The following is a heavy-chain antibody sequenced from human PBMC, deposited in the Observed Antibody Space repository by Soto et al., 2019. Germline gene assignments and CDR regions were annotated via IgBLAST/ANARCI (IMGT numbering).Heavy chain of an antibody. Sequence: GGSLRLSCAASGFTFSSYWMSWVRQAPGKGLEWVANIKQDGSEKYCVDSVKGRFTISRDNAKNSLYLQMNSLRAEDTAVYYCARAGGLRFLEWDSWDYYMDVWGKGTTVTVSS. D-gene: IGHD3-3*01. CDR2: IKQDGSEK. V-gene: IGHV3-7*01. CDR1: GFTFSSYW. J-gene: IGHJ6*03. CDR3: ARAGGLRFLEWDSWDYYMDV.